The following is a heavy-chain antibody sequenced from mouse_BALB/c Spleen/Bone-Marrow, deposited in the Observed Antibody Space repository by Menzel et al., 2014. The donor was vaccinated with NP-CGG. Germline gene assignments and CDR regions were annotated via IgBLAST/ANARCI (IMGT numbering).Heavy chain of an antibody. CDR1: GFTFSSYT. CDR3: TRDGKGNYDYAMDY. CDR2: ISSGGRYT. J-gene: IGHJ4*01. V-gene: IGHV5-6-4*01. Sequence: EVKVVESGGGLVKPGGSLKLSCAASGFTFSSYTMSWVRQAPEKRLEWVATISSGGRYTYYPDSVKGRFTISRDNAKNTLYLQMSSLKSEDTAMYYCTRDGKGNYDYAMDYWGQGTSVTVSS. D-gene: IGHD2-1*01.